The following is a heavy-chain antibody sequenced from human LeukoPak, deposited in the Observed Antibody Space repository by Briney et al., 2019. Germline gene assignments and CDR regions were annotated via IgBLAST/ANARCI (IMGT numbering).Heavy chain of an antibody. V-gene: IGHV1-18*01. Sequence: ASVKVSCKASGYTFTSYGISWVRQAPGQGLEWMGWISAYNGNTNYAQKLQGRVTMTTDTSTSTAYMELRSLRSDDTAVYYCARVNLPTGYDFWSGYYGYYYMDVWGQGTTVTVSS. CDR3: ARVNLPTGYDFWSGYYGYYYMDV. CDR2: ISAYNGNT. CDR1: GYTFTSYG. D-gene: IGHD3-3*01. J-gene: IGHJ6*03.